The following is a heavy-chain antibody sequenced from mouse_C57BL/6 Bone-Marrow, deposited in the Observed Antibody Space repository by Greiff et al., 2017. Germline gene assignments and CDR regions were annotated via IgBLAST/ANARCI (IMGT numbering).Heavy chain of an antibody. Sequence: EVQLVESGGGLVKPGGSLKLSCAASGFTFSSYAMSWVRQTPEKRLEWVATISDGGSYTYYPDNVKGRFTISRDNAKNNLYLQMSHLKSEDTAMYYCAREQEPVVARWYFDVWGTGTTVTVSS. V-gene: IGHV5-4*01. J-gene: IGHJ1*03. CDR3: AREQEPVVARWYFDV. CDR2: ISDGGSYT. D-gene: IGHD1-1*01. CDR1: GFTFSSYA.